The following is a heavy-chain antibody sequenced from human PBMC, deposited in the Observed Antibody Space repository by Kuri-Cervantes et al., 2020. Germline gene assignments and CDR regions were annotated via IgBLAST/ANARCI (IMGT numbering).Heavy chain of an antibody. V-gene: IGHV3-30-3*02. CDR1: GFTFSSYA. CDR2: ISYDGSNK. Sequence: GESLKISCAASGFTFSSYAMHWVRQAPGKGLEWAAVISYDGSNKYYADSVKGRFTISRDNSKNTLYLQMNSLRAEDTAVYYCAKSPSFRGWPYHLDYWGQGTLVTVSS. CDR3: AKSPSFRGWPYHLDY. J-gene: IGHJ4*02. D-gene: IGHD6-19*01.